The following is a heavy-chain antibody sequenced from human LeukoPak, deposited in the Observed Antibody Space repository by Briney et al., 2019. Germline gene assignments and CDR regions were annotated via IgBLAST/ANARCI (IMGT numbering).Heavy chain of an antibody. V-gene: IGHV4-59*01. J-gene: IGHJ4*02. CDR3: ARALRAVAGFWDH. CDR1: DDSIRTYY. D-gene: IGHD6-19*01. CDR2: IGNGGNT. Sequence: SETLSFTCTVSDDSIRTYYWSWVRQPPGKELEWIRNIGNGGNTNYNPSLKSRVTISIDTSKDQISLKLRSVTPADTAVYYCARALRAVAGFWDHWGQGTLVTVSS.